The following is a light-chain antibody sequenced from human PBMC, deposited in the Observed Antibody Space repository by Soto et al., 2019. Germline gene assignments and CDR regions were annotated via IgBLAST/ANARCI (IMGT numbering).Light chain of an antibody. CDR3: QQYGSSPLT. Sequence: EIVLTQSPGTLSLSPGERATLSCRASQIVSSSYLAWYQQKPGQAPSLLINGASSSATGIPDRFSGSGSGTDFPLTISRLEPEDFAVYYCQQYGSSPLTFGGGTKVEIK. J-gene: IGKJ4*01. CDR1: QIVSSSY. V-gene: IGKV3-20*01. CDR2: GAS.